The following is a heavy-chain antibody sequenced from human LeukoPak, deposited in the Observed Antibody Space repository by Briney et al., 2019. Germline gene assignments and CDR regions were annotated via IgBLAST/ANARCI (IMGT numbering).Heavy chain of an antibody. Sequence: AASVKVSCKASGYTFTSYDINWVRQATGQGLEWMGWMNPNSGGTNYAQKFQGRVTMTRDTSISTAYMELSSLKSDDTAVYYCARDNSMHERGWWFDPWGQGTLVTVSS. CDR1: GYTFTSYD. J-gene: IGHJ5*02. CDR2: MNPNSGGT. CDR3: ARDNSMHERGWWFDP. D-gene: IGHD4-23*01. V-gene: IGHV1-2*02.